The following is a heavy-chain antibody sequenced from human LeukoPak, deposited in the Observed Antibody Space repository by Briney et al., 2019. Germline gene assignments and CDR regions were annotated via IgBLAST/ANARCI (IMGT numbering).Heavy chain of an antibody. V-gene: IGHV1-69*06. J-gene: IGHJ5*02. CDR2: IIPIFGTA. Sequence: SVKVSCKASGGTFSSYAISWVRQAPGQGLEWMGGIIPIFGTANYAQKFQGRVTITADKSTSTAYMELSSLRSEDTAVYYCARAGNWNDDGGNWFDPWGQGTLVTVSS. CDR3: ARAGNWNDDGGNWFDP. CDR1: GGTFSSYA. D-gene: IGHD1-1*01.